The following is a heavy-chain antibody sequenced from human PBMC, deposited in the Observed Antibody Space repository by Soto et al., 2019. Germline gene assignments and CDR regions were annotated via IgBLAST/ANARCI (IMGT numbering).Heavy chain of an antibody. CDR1: GGSISSSNW. CDR2: IYHSGST. CDR3: ARAAMGGSSWPFDY. Sequence: QVQLQESGPGLVKPSGTLSLTCAVSGGSISSSNWWSWVRQPPGKGLEWIGEIYHSGSTNYNPSLQSRVTISVGKSKSQFSLRLSSVTAADTAVYYCARAAMGGSSWPFDYWGQGTLVTVSS. J-gene: IGHJ4*02. D-gene: IGHD6-13*01. V-gene: IGHV4-4*02.